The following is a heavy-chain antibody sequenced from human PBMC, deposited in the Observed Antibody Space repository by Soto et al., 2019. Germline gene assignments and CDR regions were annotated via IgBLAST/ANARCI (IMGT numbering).Heavy chain of an antibody. V-gene: IGHV3-30*18. D-gene: IGHD3-3*01. CDR3: AKDHGRSLRFLEWLYPY. J-gene: IGHJ4*02. Sequence: PGGSLRLSCAASGFTFSSYGMHWVRQAPGKGLEWVAVISYDGSNKYYADSVKGRFTISRDNSKNTLYLQMNSLRAEDTAVYYCAKDHGRSLRFLEWLYPYWGQGTLVTVSS. CDR1: GFTFSSYG. CDR2: ISYDGSNK.